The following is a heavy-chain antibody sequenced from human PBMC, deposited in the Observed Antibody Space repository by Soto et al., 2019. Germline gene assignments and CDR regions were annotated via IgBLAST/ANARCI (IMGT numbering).Heavy chain of an antibody. J-gene: IGHJ6*02. Sequence: EVQLVESGGGLVQPGGSLRLSCVASGFTFDTCALDWVRQAPGKGLEWVSYINTGGTIYYADSVKGRFTISRDNAKNSLYLQMNSLRDEDTAVYYCARDGRRGYDMDVWGQGTRVTVSS. V-gene: IGHV3-48*02. CDR1: GFTFDTCA. CDR3: ARDGRRGYDMDV. CDR2: INTGGTI. D-gene: IGHD3-10*01.